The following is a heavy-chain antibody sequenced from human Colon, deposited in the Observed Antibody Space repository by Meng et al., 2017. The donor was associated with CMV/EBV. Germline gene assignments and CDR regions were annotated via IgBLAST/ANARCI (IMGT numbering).Heavy chain of an antibody. V-gene: IGHV1-2*06. Sequence: KASGHTFADYYIHWVRQAPGQGLEWMGRINPNSGGSNYAEMFQGRVTLTRDTSINTVYMELSSLRSDDTAVYYCASYGSGTSSIFDYWGQGTLVTVSS. CDR3: ASYGSGTSSIFDY. CDR2: INPNSGGS. J-gene: IGHJ4*02. CDR1: GHTFADYY. D-gene: IGHD3-10*01.